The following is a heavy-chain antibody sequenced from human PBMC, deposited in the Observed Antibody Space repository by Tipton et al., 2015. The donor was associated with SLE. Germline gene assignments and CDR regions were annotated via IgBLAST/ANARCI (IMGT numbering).Heavy chain of an antibody. J-gene: IGHJ4*02. V-gene: IGHV3-20*04. CDR2: INWNGGRT. D-gene: IGHD2-21*01. CDR1: GFTFEAYG. Sequence: SLRLSCAASGFTFEAYGMSWVRQGPGKGLEWVSGINWNGGRTGYSDSVKGRFTISRDNAKNSLYLQMNSLRAADTALYYCARAVDCGGDCYSFDYWGQGTLVTVSS. CDR3: ARAVDCGGDCYSFDY.